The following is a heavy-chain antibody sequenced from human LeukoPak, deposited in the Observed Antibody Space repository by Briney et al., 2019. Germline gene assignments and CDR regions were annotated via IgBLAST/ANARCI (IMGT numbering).Heavy chain of an antibody. CDR1: SGSISSGDYY. CDR2: ISCTGTT. CDR3: ARLGTAPFYY. D-gene: IGHD2-21*02. J-gene: IGHJ4*02. V-gene: IGHV4-30-4*08. Sequence: SETLSLTGTVPSGSISSGDYYWSWIRQPPGKGLEWIGHISCTGTTYYNPSIKSRVTILEDTSKILFSLKLNSVTAADTAVYYCARLGTAPFYYWGQGTLVTVSS.